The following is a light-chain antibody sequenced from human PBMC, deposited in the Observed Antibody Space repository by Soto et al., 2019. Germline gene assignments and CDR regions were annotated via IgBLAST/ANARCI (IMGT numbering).Light chain of an antibody. CDR3: QQTYSTLALT. CDR1: QSIDTF. Sequence: DIQMTQSPFSLAASVGDRVTVSCRSSQSIDTFLNWYRHKPGKAPELLIFGASRLHSGVPSRFSGGGSGTEFTLNISSLQPEDFATYYCQQTYSTLALTFGGG. V-gene: IGKV1-39*01. J-gene: IGKJ4*01. CDR2: GAS.